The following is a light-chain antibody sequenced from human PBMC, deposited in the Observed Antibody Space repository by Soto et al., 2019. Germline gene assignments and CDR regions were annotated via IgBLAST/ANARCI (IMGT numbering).Light chain of an antibody. J-gene: IGLJ3*02. CDR2: LNSDGSH. CDR1: SGHSNYA. V-gene: IGLV4-69*01. Sequence: QSVLSQSPSASAPLGASVKLTCTLSSGHSNYAIAWHQQQPEKGPRYLMKLNSDGSHSKGDGIPDRFSGSSSGAERYLTISSLQSEDEAEYYCQTWGSGIRVFGGGTKVTVL. CDR3: QTWGSGIRV.